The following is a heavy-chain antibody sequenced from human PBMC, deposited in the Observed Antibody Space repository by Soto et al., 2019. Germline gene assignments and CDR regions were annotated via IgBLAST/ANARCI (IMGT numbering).Heavy chain of an antibody. CDR3: ARVPCSSYHYFDY. V-gene: IGHV3-66*01. J-gene: IGHJ4*02. CDR1: GFTVSTYY. Sequence: EVQLVESGGGLVQPGGSLRLSCAASGFTVSTYYMSWVRQAPGKGLEWVSVIYSAGSADFADSVKGRFTVSRDNSKNTLYLQMSSLRAEDTAVYYCARVPCSSYHYFDYWGQGTLVTVSS. D-gene: IGHD6-13*01. CDR2: IYSAGSA.